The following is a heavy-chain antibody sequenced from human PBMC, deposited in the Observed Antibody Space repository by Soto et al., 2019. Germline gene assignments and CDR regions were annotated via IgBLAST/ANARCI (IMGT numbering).Heavy chain of an antibody. CDR1: GYSISNNNW. V-gene: IGHV4-28*01. J-gene: IGHJ6*02. D-gene: IGHD6-13*01. Sequence: SETLSLTCAVSGYSISNNNWWGWIRQPPGKGLEWIGYITYYNSSLKSRVTMSVDTSKNQFSLKLNSVTAVDTAVYYCARSGAAARGGVDVWGQGTTVT. CDR2: IT. CDR3: ARSGAAARGGVDV.